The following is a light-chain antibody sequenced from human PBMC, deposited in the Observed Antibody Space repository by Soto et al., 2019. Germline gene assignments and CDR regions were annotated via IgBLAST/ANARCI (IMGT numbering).Light chain of an antibody. Sequence: DIQMTQSPSSVSASVGDSLTITCRASQSISSQLNWYQQKPGKAPKLLIYTASSLQSGIPSRFSGTVSGTDFTLTISSLQPEDFPTYYCQQSYSSPRTFGQGTKVDIK. CDR1: QSISSQ. CDR3: QQSYSSPRT. CDR2: TAS. V-gene: IGKV1-39*01. J-gene: IGKJ1*01.